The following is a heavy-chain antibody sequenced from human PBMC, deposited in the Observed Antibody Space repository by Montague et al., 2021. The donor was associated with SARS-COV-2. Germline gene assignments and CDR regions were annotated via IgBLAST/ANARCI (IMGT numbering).Heavy chain of an antibody. D-gene: IGHD1-26*01. Sequence: SLRLSCAASGFTFSSYAMHWVRQAPGKGLDWVAVISYDGSNKYYADSVKGRFTISRDNSKNTLYLQMNSLRAEDTAVYYCARAQPFHSYPHYFDLWGRGTLVTVSS. CDR2: ISYDGSNK. J-gene: IGHJ2*01. CDR3: ARAQPFHSYPHYFDL. CDR1: GFTFSSYA. V-gene: IGHV3-30-3*01.